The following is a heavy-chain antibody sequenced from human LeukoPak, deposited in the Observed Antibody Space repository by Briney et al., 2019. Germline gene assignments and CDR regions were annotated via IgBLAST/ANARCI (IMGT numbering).Heavy chain of an antibody. Sequence: GGSLRLSCVGSEFSFPNYAMSWVRQAPGRGLEWVSSISGSGGGTYYADSVKGRFTISRDNSKNTLYLQMNSLRAEDTALYYCAKHSSSWHYFDYWGQGTLVTVSS. J-gene: IGHJ4*02. CDR3: AKHSSSWHYFDY. V-gene: IGHV3-23*01. CDR2: ISGSGGGT. D-gene: IGHD6-13*01. CDR1: EFSFPNYA.